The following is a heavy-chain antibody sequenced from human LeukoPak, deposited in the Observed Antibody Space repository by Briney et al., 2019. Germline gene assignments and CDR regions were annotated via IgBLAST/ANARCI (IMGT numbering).Heavy chain of an antibody. V-gene: IGHV4-59*12. J-gene: IGHJ4*02. CDR2: IYHSGFT. Sequence: SETLSLTCTVSGGSISSYYWSWIRQPPGKGLEWIGEIYHSGFTNYSPSLKSRVTISVDKSKNQFSLKLSSVTAADTAVYYCARDCSGGSCYSFDYWGQGTLVTVSS. CDR3: ARDCSGGSCYSFDY. CDR1: GGSISSYY. D-gene: IGHD2-15*01.